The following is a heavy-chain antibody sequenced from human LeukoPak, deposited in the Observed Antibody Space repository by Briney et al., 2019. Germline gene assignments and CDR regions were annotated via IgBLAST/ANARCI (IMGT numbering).Heavy chain of an antibody. D-gene: IGHD5-18*01. CDR2: ISSSGSTI. V-gene: IGHV3-11*04. Sequence: PGGSLRLSCAASGFTFSDYYMSWIRQAPGKGLEWVSYISSSGSTIYYADSVKGRFTISRDNAKNTLYLQMNSLRAEDTAVYYCAKARGYRKYYFDYWGQGTLVTVSS. J-gene: IGHJ4*02. CDR3: AKARGYRKYYFDY. CDR1: GFTFSDYY.